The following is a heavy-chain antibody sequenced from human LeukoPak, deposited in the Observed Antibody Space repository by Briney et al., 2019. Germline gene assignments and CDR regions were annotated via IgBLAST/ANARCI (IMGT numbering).Heavy chain of an antibody. V-gene: IGHV3-30*18. CDR1: GFTFSSYG. Sequence: GGSLRLSCAAAGFTFSSYGMHWVRQAPGKGLEWVAVISYDGSNKYYADSVKGRFTISRDNSKNTLYLQMNSLRAEDTAVYYCAKMNSGDYDYWGQGTLVTVSS. CDR3: AKMNSGDYDY. J-gene: IGHJ4*02. CDR2: ISYDGSNK. D-gene: IGHD4-17*01.